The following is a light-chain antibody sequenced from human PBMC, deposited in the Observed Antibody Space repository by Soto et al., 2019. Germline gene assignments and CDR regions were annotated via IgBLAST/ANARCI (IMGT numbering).Light chain of an antibody. CDR1: QTVLKY. J-gene: IGKJ3*01. Sequence: DIPMTQSPSSLSASVGDRVTITCRASQTVLKYLNWYQQKPGRAPSLLIYAASSLQSGVPSRFSGSRSGTEFALTITRLQPEGFATDYCKHTYSTLFSFGPGTKVEI. CDR3: KHTYSTLFS. V-gene: IGKV1-39*01. CDR2: AAS.